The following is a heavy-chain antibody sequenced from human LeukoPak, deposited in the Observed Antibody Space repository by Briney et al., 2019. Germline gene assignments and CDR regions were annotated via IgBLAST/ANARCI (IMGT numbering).Heavy chain of an antibody. D-gene: IGHD3-10*01. CDR1: GFTFSNYA. CDR2: ISGSGGST. J-gene: IGHJ4*02. Sequence: GGSLRLSCAASGFTFSNYAMSWVRQAPGKGLEWVSAISGSGGSTYYADSVKGRFTISRDKSKNTLYLQMNSLRAEDTAVYYCAKGGYGSGSYVFDYWGQGTLVTVSS. V-gene: IGHV3-23*01. CDR3: AKGGYGSGSYVFDY.